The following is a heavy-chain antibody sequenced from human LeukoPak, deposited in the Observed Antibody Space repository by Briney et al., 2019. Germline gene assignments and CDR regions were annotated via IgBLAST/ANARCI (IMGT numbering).Heavy chain of an antibody. Sequence: ASVKVSCKASGGTFSSYAISWVRQAPGQGLEWMGRIIPILGIANYAQKFQGRVTITADKSTSTAYMELSRLRSDDTAVYYCARGLGSGYLNDAFDIWGQGTMVTVSS. CDR1: GGTFSSYA. CDR2: IIPILGIA. D-gene: IGHD3-22*01. J-gene: IGHJ3*02. V-gene: IGHV1-69*04. CDR3: ARGLGSGYLNDAFDI.